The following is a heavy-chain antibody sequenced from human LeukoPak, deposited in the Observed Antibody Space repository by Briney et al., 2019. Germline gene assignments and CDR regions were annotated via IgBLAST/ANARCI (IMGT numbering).Heavy chain of an antibody. V-gene: IGHV3-23*01. D-gene: IGHD3-16*02. CDR3: ARSPLRLGELSFDY. Sequence: GGSLRLSCAASGFTFSSYAMSWVRQAPGKGLEWVSAISGSGGSTYYADSVKGRFTISRDNSKNTLYLQMNSLRAGDTAVYYCARSPLRLGELSFDYWGQGTLVTVSS. J-gene: IGHJ4*02. CDR1: GFTFSSYA. CDR2: ISGSGGST.